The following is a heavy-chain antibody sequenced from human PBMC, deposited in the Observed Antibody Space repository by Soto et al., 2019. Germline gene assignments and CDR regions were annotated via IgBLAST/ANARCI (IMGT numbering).Heavy chain of an antibody. V-gene: IGHV3-23*01. CDR1: GFTFSSYA. Sequence: GGSLRLSCAASGFTFSSYAVSWVRQAPGKGPEWISSISGSGSTIYYADSVKGRFTISRDNSKNTLYLQMSSLRAEDTAVYYCAKVFYYYDSSGYYYFDYWGQGSLVTVSS. D-gene: IGHD3-22*01. CDR3: AKVFYYYDSSGYYYFDY. J-gene: IGHJ4*02. CDR2: ISGSGSTI.